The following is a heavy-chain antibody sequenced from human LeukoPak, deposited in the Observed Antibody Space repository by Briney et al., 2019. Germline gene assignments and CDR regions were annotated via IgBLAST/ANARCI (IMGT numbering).Heavy chain of an antibody. CDR1: GFTFSSYA. CDR3: ATRPNCSSTSCPFDY. CDR2: ISYDGSNK. J-gene: IGHJ4*02. D-gene: IGHD2-2*01. Sequence: GGSLRLSCAASGFTFSSYAMHWVRQALGKGLEWVAVISYDGSNKYYADSVKGRFTISRDNSKNTLYLQMNSLRAEDTAVYYCATRPNCSSTSCPFDYWGQGTLVTVSS. V-gene: IGHV3-30-3*01.